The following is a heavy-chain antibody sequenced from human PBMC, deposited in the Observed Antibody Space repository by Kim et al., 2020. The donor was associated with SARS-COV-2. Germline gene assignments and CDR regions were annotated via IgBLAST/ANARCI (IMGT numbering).Heavy chain of an antibody. Sequence: ASVKVSCKASGYTFTSYAMHWVRQAPGQRLEWMGWINVGNAKTKYSQKLQDRVTITRDTSASTAYMELSSLRSEDTAVYYCASPNDYGLDLYGLDVWGQGTTVTVSS. V-gene: IGHV1-3*01. CDR3: ASPNDYGLDLYGLDV. CDR1: GYTFTSYA. D-gene: IGHD4-17*01. CDR2: INVGNAKT. J-gene: IGHJ6*02.